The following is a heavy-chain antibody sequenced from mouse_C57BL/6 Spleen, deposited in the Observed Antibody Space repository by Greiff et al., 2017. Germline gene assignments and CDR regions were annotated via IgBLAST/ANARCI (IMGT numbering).Heavy chain of an antibody. Sequence: VKLQESGPGLVAPSQSLSITCTVSGFSLTSYGVSWVRQPPGKGLEWRGVIWGDGSTNYHSALISRLGISKDNSKGQVFLKLNSLQTDDTATYYCAYYGSSFAYWGQGTLVTVSA. CDR2: IWGDGST. J-gene: IGHJ3*01. CDR1: GFSLTSYG. V-gene: IGHV2-3*01. D-gene: IGHD1-1*01. CDR3: AYYGSSFAY.